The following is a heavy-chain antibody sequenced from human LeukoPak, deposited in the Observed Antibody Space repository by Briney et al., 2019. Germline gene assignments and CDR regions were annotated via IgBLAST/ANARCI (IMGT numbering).Heavy chain of an antibody. CDR3: AKDKGYGGPDGLLDY. CDR2: LSGSGGST. J-gene: IGHJ4*02. D-gene: IGHD4-23*01. Sequence: PGGSLRLSCAASGFTFSSYAMSWVRQAPGKGLEWVSALSGSGGSTYYADSVKGRFTISRDNSKNTLYLQMNSLRAEDAAVYYCAKDKGYGGPDGLLDYWGQGTLVTVSS. V-gene: IGHV3-23*01. CDR1: GFTFSSYA.